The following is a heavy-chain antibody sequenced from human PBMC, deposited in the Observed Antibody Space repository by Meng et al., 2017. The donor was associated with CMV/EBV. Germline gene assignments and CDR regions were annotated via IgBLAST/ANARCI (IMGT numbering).Heavy chain of an antibody. D-gene: IGHD2-15*01. CDR3: AKGTPDIVVVVAANGPFVY. CDR2: ISGSGGST. CDR1: FSSYA. V-gene: IGHV3-23*01. Sequence: FSSYAMSWVRQAPGKGLACVSAISGSGGSTYYADSVKGRFTFSRHNSKHTLYLQMNSLRAEDTAVYYCAKGTPDIVVVVAANGPFVYWGRGTLVTVSS. J-gene: IGHJ4*02.